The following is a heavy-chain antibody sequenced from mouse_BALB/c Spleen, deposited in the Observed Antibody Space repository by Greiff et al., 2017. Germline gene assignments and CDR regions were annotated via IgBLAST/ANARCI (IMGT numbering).Heavy chain of an antibody. V-gene: IGHV3-6*02. CDR1: GYSITSGYY. D-gene: IGHD2-1*01. Sequence: VQLKESGPGLVKPSQSLSLTCSVTGYSITSGYYWNWIRQFPGNKLEWMGYISYDGSNNYNPSLKNRISITRDTSKNQFFLKLNSVTTEDTATYYCARTYGNYDGWFAYWGQGTLVTVSA. J-gene: IGHJ3*01. CDR3: ARTYGNYDGWFAY. CDR2: ISYDGSN.